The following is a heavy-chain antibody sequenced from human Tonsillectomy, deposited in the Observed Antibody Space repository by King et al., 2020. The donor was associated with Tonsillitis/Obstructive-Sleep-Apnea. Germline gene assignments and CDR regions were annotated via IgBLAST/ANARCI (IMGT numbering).Heavy chain of an antibody. CDR3: AREVYGDYSWHGLDV. Sequence: QLVQSGAEVKKPGSSVKVSCKTSGGTFSSYAITWVRQAPGQGLEWMGAIIPILDITNYAQNFQGRVTITADKSTSTVYMELSSLRSDDPAVYSCAREVYGDYSWHGLDVWGQGTTVIVSS. CDR2: IIPILDIT. CDR1: GGTFSSYA. D-gene: IGHD4-17*01. J-gene: IGHJ6*02. V-gene: IGHV1-69*10.